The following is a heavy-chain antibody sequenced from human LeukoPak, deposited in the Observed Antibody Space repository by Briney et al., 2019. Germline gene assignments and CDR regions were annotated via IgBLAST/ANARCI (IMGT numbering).Heavy chain of an antibody. CDR1: GGSISSGGYY. CDR2: IYHSGSI. V-gene: IGHV4-30-2*01. CDR3: ARAGTGSSGFDY. Sequence: KSSETLSLTCTVSGGSISSGGYYWSWIRQPPGKGLEWIGYIYHSGSIYYNPSLKSRVTISVDRSKNQFSLKLSSVTAADTAVYYCARAGTGSSGFDYWDQGTLVTVSS. D-gene: IGHD1-1*01. J-gene: IGHJ4*02.